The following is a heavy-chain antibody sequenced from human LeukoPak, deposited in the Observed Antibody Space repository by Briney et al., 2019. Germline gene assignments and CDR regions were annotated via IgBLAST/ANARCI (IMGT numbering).Heavy chain of an antibody. Sequence: GGSLRLSCRASGFTFSDYAMSWFRQAPGKGLEWVAFIRNKAYGEKTEYAASVKGRFTISRDDSKSFAYLQINSLKIEDTAVYYCARDTGYGLYVGDIWGQGTMVTVSS. CDR2: IRNKAYGEKT. CDR3: ARDTGYGLYVGDI. J-gene: IGHJ3*02. V-gene: IGHV3-49*03. CDR1: GFTFSDYA. D-gene: IGHD4-17*01.